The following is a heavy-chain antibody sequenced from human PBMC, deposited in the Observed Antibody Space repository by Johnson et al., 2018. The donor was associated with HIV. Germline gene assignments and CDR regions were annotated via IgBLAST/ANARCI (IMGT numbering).Heavy chain of an antibody. V-gene: IGHV3-11*04. J-gene: IGHJ3*02. D-gene: IGHD3-10*01. Sequence: QMQLVESGGGLVKPGGSLRLSCAASGFTFSDYYMSWTRQAPGKGLEWLPYISHIAITLYSDDSVKGRFSITRDNAKSSVYLQMNSLRAEDTAVYYCARRGLANAFDIWGQGTMVTVSS. CDR3: ARRGLANAFDI. CDR1: GFTFSDYY. CDR2: ISHIAITL.